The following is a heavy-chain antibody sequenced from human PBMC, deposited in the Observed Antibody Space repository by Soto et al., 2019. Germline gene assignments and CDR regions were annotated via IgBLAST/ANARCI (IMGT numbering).Heavy chain of an antibody. CDR3: ARNYDFWSGYMLNWFDP. Sequence: AASVKVSCKASGYTFTSYGISWVRQAPGQGLEWMGWISAYNGNTNYAQKLQGRVTMTTDTSTSTAYMELRSLRSDDTAVYYCARNYDFWSGYMLNWFDPWGQGTLVTVSS. CDR1: GYTFTSYG. D-gene: IGHD3-3*01. V-gene: IGHV1-18*01. CDR2: ISAYNGNT. J-gene: IGHJ5*02.